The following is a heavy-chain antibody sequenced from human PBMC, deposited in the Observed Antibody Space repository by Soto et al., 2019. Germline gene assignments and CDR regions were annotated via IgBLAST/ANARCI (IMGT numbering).Heavy chain of an antibody. CDR3: ARWPYNWNYGSGFGGYYFDY. D-gene: IGHD1-7*01. CDR1: GFTFSSYA. Sequence: HPGGSLRLSCAASGFTFSSYAMSWVRQAPGKGLEWVSAISGSGGSTYYADSVKGRFTISRDNSKNTLYLQMNSLRAEDTAVYYCARWPYNWNYGSGFGGYYFDYWGQGTLVTVSS. CDR2: ISGSGGST. J-gene: IGHJ4*02. V-gene: IGHV3-23*01.